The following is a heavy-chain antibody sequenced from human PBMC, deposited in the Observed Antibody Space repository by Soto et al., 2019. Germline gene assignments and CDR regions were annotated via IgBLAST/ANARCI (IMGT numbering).Heavy chain of an antibody. V-gene: IGHV4-39*01. CDR1: GGNIIGSRGH. CDR3: ARHGITGSYYDAFDI. CDR2: IKYSGTT. D-gene: IGHD1-26*01. J-gene: IGHJ3*02. Sequence: TYTVSGGNIIGSRGHRSFNRQPPGKGLEWIASIKYSGTTFYNPSLKSRVTLSVDTSKNQFALKLSSVTAAETAVYYCARHGITGSYYDAFDIWGQGTMVTVSS.